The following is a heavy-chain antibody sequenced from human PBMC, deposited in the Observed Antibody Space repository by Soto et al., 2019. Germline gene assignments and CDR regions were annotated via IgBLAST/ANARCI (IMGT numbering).Heavy chain of an antibody. V-gene: IGHV4-31*03. D-gene: IGHD3-10*01. Sequence: QVQLQESGPGLVKPSQTLSLTCTVSGGSISSGGYYWSWIRQHPGKGLEWIGYIYYSGSTYYNPSLKSRDIISVDTTKSQYSLKLNSVAAADTAVYYCAAWGPGTGAFDDWGQRTLVTGSS. CDR1: GGSISSGGYY. CDR2: IYYSGST. J-gene: IGHJ4*02. CDR3: AAWGPGTGAFDD.